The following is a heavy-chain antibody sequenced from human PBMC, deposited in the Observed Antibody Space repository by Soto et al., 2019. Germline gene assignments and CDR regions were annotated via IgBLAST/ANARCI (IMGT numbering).Heavy chain of an antibody. Sequence: EVQLVQSGGGLVQPGGSLRLSCAASGFTFTIYSMNWVRQALGKGLEWISYINSRCTTIYYADSVKGRFTISRDNAKNSLYLQMNSLRVEDTAVYYCVRGGTDYGAYGYFDLWGRGALVTVSS. CDR2: INSRCTTI. J-gene: IGHJ2*01. CDR1: GFTFTIYS. D-gene: IGHD4-17*01. CDR3: VRGGTDYGAYGYFDL. V-gene: IGHV3-48*01.